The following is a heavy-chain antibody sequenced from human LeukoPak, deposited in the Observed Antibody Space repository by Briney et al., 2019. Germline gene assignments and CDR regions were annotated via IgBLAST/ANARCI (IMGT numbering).Heavy chain of an antibody. J-gene: IGHJ5*02. CDR3: ARGYCSGGSCYSVENWFDP. V-gene: IGHV1-69*01. CDR1: GGTFSSYA. D-gene: IGHD2-15*01. CDR2: IIPIFGTA. Sequence: SVKVSCKASGGTFSSYAISWVRQAPGQGLEWMGGIIPIFGTANYAQKFQGRVTITADESTSTAYMELSSLRSEDTAVYYCARGYCSGGSCYSVENWFDPWGQGTLVTVSS.